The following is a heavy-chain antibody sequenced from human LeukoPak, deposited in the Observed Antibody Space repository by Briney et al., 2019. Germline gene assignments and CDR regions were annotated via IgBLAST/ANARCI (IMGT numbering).Heavy chain of an antibody. V-gene: IGHV3-30*02. Sequence: GGSLRLSCAASGFTFSSYGMHWVRQAPGKGLEWVAFIRYDGSNKYYADSVKGRFTISRDNSKNTLYLQMNSLRAEDTAVYYCAKGHKGLYXXSXXSFDYXGQGTLXTVX. CDR3: AKGHKGLYXXSXXSFDY. CDR1: GFTFSSYG. CDR2: IRYDGSNK. D-gene: IGHD3-10*01. J-gene: IGHJ4*02.